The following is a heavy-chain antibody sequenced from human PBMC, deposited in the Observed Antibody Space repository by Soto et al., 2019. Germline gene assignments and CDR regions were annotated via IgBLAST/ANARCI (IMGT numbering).Heavy chain of an antibody. CDR1: GFTFSSYS. CDR3: ARDAGCYGSGSCINYYYCYGMDV. J-gene: IGHJ6*02. CDR2: ISSSSSTI. Sequence: GGSLRLSCAASGFTFSSYSMNWVRQAPGKGLEWVSYISSSSSTIYYADSVKGRFTISRDNAKNSLYLQMNSLRDEDTAVYYCARDAGCYGSGSCINYYYCYGMDVWGQGTTVTVSS. D-gene: IGHD3-10*01. V-gene: IGHV3-48*02.